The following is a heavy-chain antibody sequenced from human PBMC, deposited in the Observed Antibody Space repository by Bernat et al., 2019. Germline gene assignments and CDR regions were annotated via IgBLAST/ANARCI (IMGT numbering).Heavy chain of an antibody. CDR1: GGSISSSSYY. D-gene: IGHD4-23*01. J-gene: IGHJ4*02. CDR2: IYYSGST. Sequence: QLQLQESGPGLVKPSETLSLTCTVSGGSISSSSYYWGWIRQPPGKGLEWIGSIYYSGSTYYNPSLKSRVTISVDTSKNQLPLKLRSVTAADTAVYYCARSVGTTVVTVIDYWGQGTLVTVSS. V-gene: IGHV4-39*01. CDR3: ARSVGTTVVTVIDY.